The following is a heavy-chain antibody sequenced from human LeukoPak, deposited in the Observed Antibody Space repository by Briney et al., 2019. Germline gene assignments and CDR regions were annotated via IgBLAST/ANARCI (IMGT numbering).Heavy chain of an antibody. CDR1: GYTFTSYT. J-gene: IGHJ3*02. D-gene: IGHD3-22*01. Sequence: ASVKVSCKASGYTFTSYTMHWVRQAPGQRLEWMGWINAGNGNTRYSQKFQGRVTITRDTSASTAYMELSSLRSEDTAVYYCAREPDNYYDGVGYYRTYAFDIWGQGTMITVSS. CDR3: AREPDNYYDGVGYYRTYAFDI. CDR2: INAGNGNT. V-gene: IGHV1-3*01.